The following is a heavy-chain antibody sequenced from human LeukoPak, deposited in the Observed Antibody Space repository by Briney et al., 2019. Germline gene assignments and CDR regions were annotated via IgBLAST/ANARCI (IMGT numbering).Heavy chain of an antibody. CDR1: GFTFSSHW. CDR3: ATAKKAYYGGNQGAFDI. Sequence: GGSLRLSCAASGFTFSSHWMHWVRQGPGKGLVWVSHINRDGSSISYADSVKGRFTISRDNAKNTLYLQINRLRSDDTAVYYCATAKKAYYGGNQGAFDIWGQGTMVTVSS. V-gene: IGHV3-74*01. CDR2: INRDGSSI. D-gene: IGHD4-23*01. J-gene: IGHJ3*02.